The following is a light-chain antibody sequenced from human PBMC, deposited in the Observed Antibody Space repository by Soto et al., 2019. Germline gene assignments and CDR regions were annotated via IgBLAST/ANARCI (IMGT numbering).Light chain of an antibody. V-gene: IGLV1-44*01. CDR1: SSNIGSNN. CDR2: SNN. CDR3: AAWDDSLNGLV. Sequence: QSVLTQPPSASGPPGQRVTISCSGSSSNIGSNNVNWYQQLPGTAPKLLMYSNNQRPSGVPDRFSGSKSGTLASLAISGLQSEDEADYYCAAWDDSLNGLVFGGGTKLTVL. J-gene: IGLJ2*01.